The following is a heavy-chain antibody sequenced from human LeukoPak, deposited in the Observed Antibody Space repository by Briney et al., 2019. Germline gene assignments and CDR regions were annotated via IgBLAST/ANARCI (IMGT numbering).Heavy chain of an antibody. D-gene: IGHD3-10*01. V-gene: IGHV4-59*01. Sequence: PSETLSLTCTVSVGSISSYYWSWIRQPPGKGLEWIGYIYYSGSTNYNPSLKSRVTISVDTSKNQFSLKLSSVTAADTAVYYCARYGSGSYYFDYWGQGTLVTVSS. CDR3: ARYGSGSYYFDY. CDR2: IYYSGST. CDR1: VGSISSYY. J-gene: IGHJ4*02.